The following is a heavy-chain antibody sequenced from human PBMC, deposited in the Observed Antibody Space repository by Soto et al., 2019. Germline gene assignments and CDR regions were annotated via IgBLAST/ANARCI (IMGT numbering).Heavy chain of an antibody. J-gene: IGHJ4*02. V-gene: IGHV4-30-2*01. Sequence: QLQLQESGSGLVKPSQTLSLTCAVSGGSMRSGDYSWSWIRQPPGKGLEWIGYIYYSGNTYYNPYLKSRVTISVDRSKNQYSLKLSSVTAAETAVYYCVRGAGNRYGSGSLFDYWGQGMLVTVYS. CDR3: VRGAGNRYGSGSLFDY. CDR2: IYYSGNT. CDR1: GGSMRSGDYS. D-gene: IGHD3-10*01.